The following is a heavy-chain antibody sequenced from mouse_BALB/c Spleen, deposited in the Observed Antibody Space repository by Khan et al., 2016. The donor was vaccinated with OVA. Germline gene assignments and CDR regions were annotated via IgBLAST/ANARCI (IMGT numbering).Heavy chain of an antibody. Sequence: EVQLQQSGAELVRSGASVKLSCTASGFNIKDYYMHWVKQRPEQGLEWIGWIDPENGDTEYAPKFQGKATMTADTSSNTAYLQLSSLTSEDTAVYYCKEGTMPYYYAMDYWGQGTSVTVSS. V-gene: IGHV14-4*02. D-gene: IGHD1-1*02. J-gene: IGHJ4*01. CDR2: IDPENGDT. CDR1: GFNIKDYY. CDR3: KEGTMPYYYAMDY.